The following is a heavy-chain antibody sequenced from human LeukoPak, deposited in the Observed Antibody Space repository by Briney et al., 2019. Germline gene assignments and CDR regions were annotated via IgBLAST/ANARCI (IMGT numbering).Heavy chain of an antibody. CDR3: ARDWSRLGSIDY. CDR2: IKQDGSEK. D-gene: IGHD6-19*01. V-gene: IGHV3-7*01. J-gene: IGHJ4*02. Sequence: GGSLRLSCAASGFTFSSYYMSWVRQAPGKGLEWVANIKQDGSEKYYVDSVKGRFTISRDNAKNLLYPQMNSLRVEDTAVYYCARDWSRLGSIDYWGQGTLVTVSS. CDR1: GFTFSSYY.